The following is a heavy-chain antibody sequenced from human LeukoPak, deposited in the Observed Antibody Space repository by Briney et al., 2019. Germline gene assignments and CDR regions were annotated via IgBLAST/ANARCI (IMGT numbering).Heavy chain of an antibody. D-gene: IGHD2-2*01. CDR1: GYTFTSYG. CDR2: ISAYNGNT. Sequence: ASVKVSCKASGYTFTSYGISWVRQAPGQGLEWMGWISAYNGNTNYAQRLQGRVTMTTDTSTSTAYMELRSLRSDDTAVYYCARVLGYCSSTSCYAWFDPWGQGTLVTVSS. CDR3: ARVLGYCSSTSCYAWFDP. V-gene: IGHV1-18*01. J-gene: IGHJ5*02.